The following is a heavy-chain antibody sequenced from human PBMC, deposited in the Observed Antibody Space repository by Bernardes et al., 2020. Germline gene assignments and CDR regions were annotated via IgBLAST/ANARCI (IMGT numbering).Heavy chain of an antibody. Sequence: GGSLRLSCAASGFTFSSYAMSWVRQAPGKGLEWVSAISGSGGSTYYADSVKGRFTISRDNSKNTLYLQMNSLRAEDTAVYYCAKGEAGSSSSLSDYWGQGTRVTVSS. V-gene: IGHV3-23*01. J-gene: IGHJ4*02. CDR3: AKGEAGSSSSLSDY. CDR2: ISGSGGST. D-gene: IGHD6-6*01. CDR1: GFTFSSYA.